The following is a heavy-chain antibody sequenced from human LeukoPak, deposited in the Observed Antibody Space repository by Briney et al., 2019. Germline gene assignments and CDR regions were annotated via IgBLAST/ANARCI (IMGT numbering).Heavy chain of an antibody. V-gene: IGHV3-21*01. CDR1: GFTFSSYS. D-gene: IGHD4-17*01. J-gene: IGHJ4*02. CDR3: ATGPPRDDYGDYPPRDY. CDR2: ISSSSSYI. Sequence: GGSLRLSCAASGFTFSSYSMNWVRQAPGKGLEWVSSISSSSSYIYYADSVKGQFTISRDNAKNSLYLQMNSLRAEDTAVYYCATGPPRDDYGDYPPRDYWGQGTLVTVSS.